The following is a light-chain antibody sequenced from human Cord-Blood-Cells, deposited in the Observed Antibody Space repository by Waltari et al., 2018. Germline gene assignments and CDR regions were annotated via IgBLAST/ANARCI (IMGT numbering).Light chain of an antibody. J-gene: IGKJ2*03. CDR1: QGISNY. CDR2: AAS. V-gene: IGKV1-27*01. Sequence: DIQMTQSPSSLSASVGDIVTITCRASQGISNYLALYQQKPGKVPKLLIYAASTLQSGVPSPISGSGAGKDFTLTSSTLQPEYVATYYCQKYNSAPYSFGQGTKLEIK. CDR3: QKYNSAPYS.